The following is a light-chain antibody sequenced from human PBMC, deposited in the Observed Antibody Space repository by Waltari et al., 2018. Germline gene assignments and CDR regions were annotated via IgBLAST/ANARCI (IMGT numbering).Light chain of an antibody. CDR3: QQYNNWPPIT. J-gene: IGKJ5*01. CDR2: GAA. Sequence: EVVLRQSPATLSVSPGERATLSCRASQSVSSNLAWYQHKPGQAPSGLPYGAATTATAVPASVSGSGSGIAATLTITNTQSEDFAVYYCQQYNNWPPITLGQGTRLEIK. CDR1: QSVSSN. V-gene: IGKV3-15*01.